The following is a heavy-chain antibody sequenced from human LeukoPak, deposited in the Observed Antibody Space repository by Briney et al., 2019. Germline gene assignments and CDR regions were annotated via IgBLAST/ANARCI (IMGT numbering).Heavy chain of an antibody. CDR2: MNPNSGNT. D-gene: IGHD3-9*01. V-gene: IGHV1-8*01. Sequence: ASVKVSCKASGYTFTSYDINWVRQATGQGLEWMGWMNPNSGNTGYAQKFQGRVTMTRDKSTTTAYMELRSLTSDDTAVYYCARVGYYEILTAYHHFDFWGQGTLVTVSS. J-gene: IGHJ4*02. CDR1: GYTFTSYD. CDR3: ARVGYYEILTAYHHFDF.